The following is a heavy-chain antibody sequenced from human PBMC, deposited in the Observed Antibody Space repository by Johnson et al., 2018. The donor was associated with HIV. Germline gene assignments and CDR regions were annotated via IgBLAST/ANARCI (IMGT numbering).Heavy chain of an antibody. D-gene: IGHD6-19*01. CDR3: GRDREGLRQWLARGFGAFNI. CDR2: ISFDESNY. J-gene: IGHJ3*02. V-gene: IGHV3-30-3*01. Sequence: QLVESGGGVVQPGESLRLSCAASGFTFANYAMHWVRQAPGQGLEWAAVISFDESNYYYADPVTGRFTISLDHSKNTLYLQMNSLRVEDTAVYYCGRDREGLRQWLARGFGAFNIWGQGAMLTVSS. CDR1: GFTFANYA.